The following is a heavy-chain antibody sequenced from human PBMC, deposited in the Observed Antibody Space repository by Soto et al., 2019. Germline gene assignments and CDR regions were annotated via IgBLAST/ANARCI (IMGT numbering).Heavy chain of an antibody. V-gene: IGHV3-15*01. J-gene: IGHJ4*02. CDR2: IKSKTDAGTT. CDR1: GFTFSNAW. CDR3: TTDQTRYNWISDY. D-gene: IGHD1-20*01. Sequence: PGGSLRLSCAASGFTFSNAWMSWVRQAPGKGLEWVGRIKSKTDAGTTDYATPVKGRFTISRDDSKNTLYLQINSLKTEDTAVYSCTTDQTRYNWISDYWGQGTLVTVSS.